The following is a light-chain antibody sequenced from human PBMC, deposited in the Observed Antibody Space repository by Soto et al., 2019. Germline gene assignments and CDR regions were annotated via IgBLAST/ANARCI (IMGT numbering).Light chain of an antibody. Sequence: DIVLTQSPGTLSLSPGERATLSCRASQSIRSERLAWYQQKPGQAPRLLIFDASNRASGMPERFSGSGSGTDFTLTIASLQPEDFAVYYCQQYDGAPITFGLGARLEI. CDR2: DAS. V-gene: IGKV3-20*01. CDR1: QSIRSER. CDR3: QQYDGAPIT. J-gene: IGKJ5*01.